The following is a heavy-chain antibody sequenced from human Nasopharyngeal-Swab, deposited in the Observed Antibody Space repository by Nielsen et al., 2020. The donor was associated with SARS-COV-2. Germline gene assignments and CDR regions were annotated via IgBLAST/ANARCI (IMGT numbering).Heavy chain of an antibody. CDR2: IYYSGST. J-gene: IGHJ4*02. D-gene: IGHD3-3*01. V-gene: IGHV4-31*11. Sequence: LSLTCAVSGGSISSGGYYWSWIRQHPGKGLEWIGYIYYSGSTYYNPSLKSRVTISVDTSKNQFSLKLSSVTAADTAVYYCARELSSITIFGVVTRYFDYWGQGTLVTVSS. CDR3: ARELSSITIFGVVTRYFDY. CDR1: GGSISSGGYY.